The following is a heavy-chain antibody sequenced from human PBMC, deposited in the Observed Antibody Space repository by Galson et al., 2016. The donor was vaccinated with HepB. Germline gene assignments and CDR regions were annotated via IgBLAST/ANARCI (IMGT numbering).Heavy chain of an antibody. CDR3: ARPFDYGDYHWYFDL. Sequence: QSGAEVKKPGESLRISCKGSGYTFGNHWIGWVRQMPGKGLEWMGIIYPADSDARYSPSFQGQVTISVDKSLSTAYLQWSSLKASDTAMYYCARPFDYGDYHWYFDLWGRGTLVTVSS. CDR1: GYTFGNHW. CDR2: IYPADSDA. J-gene: IGHJ2*01. D-gene: IGHD4-17*01. V-gene: IGHV5-51*01.